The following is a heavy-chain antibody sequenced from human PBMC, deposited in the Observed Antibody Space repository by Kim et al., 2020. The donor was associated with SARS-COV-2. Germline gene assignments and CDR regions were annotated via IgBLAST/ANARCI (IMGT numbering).Heavy chain of an antibody. V-gene: IGHV3-23*01. J-gene: IGHJ4*02. CDR1: GFTFSSYA. D-gene: IGHD6-19*01. CDR3: AKVSRRAVAVTARTAHQFDY. CDR2: ISGSGGST. Sequence: GGSLRLSCAASGFTFSSYAMSWVRQAPGKGLEWVSAISGSGGSTYYADSVKGRFTISRDNSKNTLYLQMNSLRAEDTAVYYCAKVSRRAVAVTARTAHQFDYWGQGTLVTVSS.